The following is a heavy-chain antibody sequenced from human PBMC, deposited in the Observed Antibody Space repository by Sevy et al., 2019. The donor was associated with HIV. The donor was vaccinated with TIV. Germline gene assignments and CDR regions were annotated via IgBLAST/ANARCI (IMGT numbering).Heavy chain of an antibody. CDR3: ARGNEFWSGYSYYYYGMDV. CDR1: GYSISSGYY. J-gene: IGHJ6*02. CDR2: IYHSGST. V-gene: IGHV4-38-2*01. D-gene: IGHD3-3*01. Sequence: SETLSLTCAVSGYSISSGYYWGWIRQPPGKGLEWIGSIYHSGSTYYNPSLKSRVTISVDTSKNQFSPKLSSVTAADTAMYYCARGNEFWSGYSYYYYGMDVWGQGTTVTVSS.